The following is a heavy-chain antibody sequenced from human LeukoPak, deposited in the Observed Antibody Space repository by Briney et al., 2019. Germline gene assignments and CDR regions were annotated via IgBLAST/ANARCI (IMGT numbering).Heavy chain of an antibody. D-gene: IGHD4-17*01. Sequence: GGSLRLSCAASGFTFSSYVMNWVRQAPGKGLEWVSVISGGGGSTYYADSVKGRFTISRDNSKNMLYLQMNSLRAEDTAVYSCARGTVTAPDYWGQGTLVTVSS. V-gene: IGHV3-23*01. J-gene: IGHJ4*02. CDR3: ARGTVTAPDY. CDR1: GFTFSSYV. CDR2: ISGGGGST.